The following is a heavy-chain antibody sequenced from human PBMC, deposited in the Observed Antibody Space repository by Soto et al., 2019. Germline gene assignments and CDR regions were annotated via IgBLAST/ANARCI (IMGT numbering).Heavy chain of an antibody. V-gene: IGHV1-18*01. CDR3: ARAGAAPYSYYGMDV. D-gene: IGHD2-15*01. CDR1: GYTFTSSG. Sequence: QVQLVQSGAEVRKPGASVKVSCKASGYTFTSSGISWLRQAPGLVLERVGWISTYNGYNKDTPKFQDRVTMTIYSPTSTAYMELRSLSSDDAAVYYCARAGAAPYSYYGMDVWGQGTRVTVSS. CDR2: ISTYNGYN. J-gene: IGHJ6*02.